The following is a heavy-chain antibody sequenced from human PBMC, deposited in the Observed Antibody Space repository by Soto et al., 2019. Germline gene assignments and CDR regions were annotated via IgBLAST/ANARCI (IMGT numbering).Heavy chain of an antibody. J-gene: IGHJ6*03. CDR1: GVSFSGYY. D-gene: IGHD6-6*01. Sequence: SETLSLTCAVYGVSFSGYYWSWIRQPPGKGLEWIGEINHSGSTNYNPSLKSRVTISVDTSKNQFSLKLSSVTAADTAVYYCARGPKRIAARRSYYYYYMDVWGKGTTVTVSS. CDR3: ARGPKRIAARRSYYYYYMDV. V-gene: IGHV4-34*01. CDR2: INHSGST.